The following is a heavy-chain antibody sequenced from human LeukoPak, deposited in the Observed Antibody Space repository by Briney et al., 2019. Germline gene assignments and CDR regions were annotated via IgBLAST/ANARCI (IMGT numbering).Heavy chain of an antibody. V-gene: IGHV3-48*04. CDR3: ARVSNYYDFWVLDAFDI. CDR1: GFTFSSYS. J-gene: IGHJ3*02. D-gene: IGHD3-3*01. Sequence: GGSLRLSCAVSGFTFSSYSMNWVRQAPGKGLEWVSYITSSRSTIYYADSVKGRFTISRDNAKNSLYLQMNSPRAEDTAVYYCARVSNYYDFWVLDAFDIWGQGTMVTVSS. CDR2: ITSSRSTI.